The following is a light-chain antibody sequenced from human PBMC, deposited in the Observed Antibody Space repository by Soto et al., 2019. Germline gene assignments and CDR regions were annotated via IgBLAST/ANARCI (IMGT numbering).Light chain of an antibody. CDR2: EVS. CDR1: SSDVGGYNY. Sequence: QSALTQPASVSGSPGQSITISCTGTSSDVGGYNYVSWYQQHPGKAPKLMIYEVSNRPSGVSNRFSGSKSGNTASLTSSGLQDEDEADYYGSSDTSRSTLVFGTGTKLTVL. J-gene: IGLJ1*01. CDR3: SSDTSRSTLV. V-gene: IGLV2-14*01.